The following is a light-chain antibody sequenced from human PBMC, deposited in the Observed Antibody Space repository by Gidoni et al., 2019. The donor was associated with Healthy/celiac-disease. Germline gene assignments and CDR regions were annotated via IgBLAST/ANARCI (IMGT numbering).Light chain of an antibody. CDR2: GAS. V-gene: IGKV3-20*01. Sequence: EIVLTQSPGTLSLSPGERATLSCRASQSVSSSYLAWYQQKPGQAPRLLIYGASSRATGIPDRFGGSGSGTDFTLTISRLEPEDFAVYYCQQYGSSSWTFXQXTKVEIK. CDR1: QSVSSSY. CDR3: QQYGSSSWT. J-gene: IGKJ1*01.